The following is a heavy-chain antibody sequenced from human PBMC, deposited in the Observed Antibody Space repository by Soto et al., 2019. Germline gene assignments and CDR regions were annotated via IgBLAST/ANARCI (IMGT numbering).Heavy chain of an antibody. Sequence: LGESLKISCTGSGFKFTTYWIGWVRQMPGKGPEWMGNIYPGDSDTRYSPSFQGQVTISADKSISTAYLQWSSLRASDTAMYYCARQIYDSDTGPNFQYYFDSWGQGTPVTVSS. CDR2: IYPGDSDT. D-gene: IGHD3-22*01. CDR3: ARQIYDSDTGPNFQYYFDS. V-gene: IGHV5-51*01. CDR1: GFKFTTYW. J-gene: IGHJ4*02.